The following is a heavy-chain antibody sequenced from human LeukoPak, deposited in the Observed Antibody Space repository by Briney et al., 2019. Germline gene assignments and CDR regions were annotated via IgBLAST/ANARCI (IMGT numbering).Heavy chain of an antibody. D-gene: IGHD3-10*01. CDR2: ISYDGSNK. CDR3: ARGVGRVRGVPIDY. Sequence: PGGSLRLSCAASGFTFSSYAMHWVRQAPGKGLEWVAVISYDGSNKYYADSVKGRFTISRDNSKNTLYLQMNSLRAEDTAVYYCARGVGRVRGVPIDYWGQGTLVTVSS. J-gene: IGHJ4*02. V-gene: IGHV3-30*17. CDR1: GFTFSSYA.